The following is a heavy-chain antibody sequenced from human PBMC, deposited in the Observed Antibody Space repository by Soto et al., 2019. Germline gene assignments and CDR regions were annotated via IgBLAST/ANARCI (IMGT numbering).Heavy chain of an antibody. J-gene: IGHJ6*04. CDR2: ISSRSDI. D-gene: IGHD3-3*01. V-gene: IGHV3-21*04. CDR1: GFTFSTYS. CDR3: ARSWSGSTSGRVEG. Sequence: AWSLRLSCVGSGFTFSTYSINLVRQAPGKGLEWVSSISSRSDIYYADSVKGRFTISRDNAKNSVYLQMNSLRPEDTALYFCARSWSGSTSGRVEGWGEGTTVTVSS.